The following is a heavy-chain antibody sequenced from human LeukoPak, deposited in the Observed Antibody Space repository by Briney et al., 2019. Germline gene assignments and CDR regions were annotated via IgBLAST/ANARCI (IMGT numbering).Heavy chain of an antibody. CDR1: GFTFSSYG. Sequence: GGSLRLSCAASGFTFSSYGMHWVRQAPGKGLEWVAVISYDGSNKYYADSVKGRFTISRDNSKNTLYLQMNSLRAEDTAVYYCAKDSSGPYDYWGQGTLVTVSS. CDR2: ISYDGSNK. J-gene: IGHJ4*02. CDR3: AKDSSGPYDY. D-gene: IGHD3-22*01. V-gene: IGHV3-30*18.